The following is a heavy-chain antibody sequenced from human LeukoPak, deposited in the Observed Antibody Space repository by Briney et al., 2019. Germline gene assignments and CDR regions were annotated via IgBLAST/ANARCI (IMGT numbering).Heavy chain of an antibody. V-gene: IGHV3-23*01. J-gene: IGHJ4*02. Sequence: PGGSLRLSCAASGFTFSSYEMNWVRQAPGKGLEWVSAIGGSGGGTYYADSVKGRFTISRDNSKNTLYLQMTGLRAEDTAIYYCAKTPETFYYDFSGYYYYFDYWGQGTLVTVSS. CDR1: GFTFSSYE. CDR3: AKTPETFYYDFSGYYYYFDY. CDR2: IGGSGGGT. D-gene: IGHD3-22*01.